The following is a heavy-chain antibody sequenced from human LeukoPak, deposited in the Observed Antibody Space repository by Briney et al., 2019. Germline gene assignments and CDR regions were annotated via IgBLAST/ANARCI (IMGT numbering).Heavy chain of an antibody. CDR2: INHSGST. V-gene: IGHV4-34*01. J-gene: IGHJ3*02. Sequence: RPETLSLTCAVYGGSFSGYYWSWIRQPPGKGLEWIGEINHSGSTNNNPSLKSLVTVTVDTAKDQFSLKLSSVTAADTAVYYCARAGPKVGASGRRHASYDAFDIWGQGTMVTVSS. CDR1: GGSFSGYY. CDR3: ARAGPKVGASGRRHASYDAFDI. D-gene: IGHD1-26*01.